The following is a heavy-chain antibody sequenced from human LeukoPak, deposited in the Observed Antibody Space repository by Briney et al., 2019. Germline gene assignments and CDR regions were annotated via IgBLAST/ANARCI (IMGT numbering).Heavy chain of an antibody. CDR1: SGSISNGGYY. J-gene: IGHJ4*02. D-gene: IGHD6-19*01. CDR2: IYYSGTS. Sequence: KASETLSLTCTVSSGSISNGGYYWIWIRQPPGKGLEWIGSIYYSGTSYSNPSLGSRVTMSVDTSNSQFSLRLSSVTAADTAVYYCARAVMVAVAGGRFDYWGQGTLVTVSS. CDR3: ARAVMVAVAGGRFDY. V-gene: IGHV4-39*07.